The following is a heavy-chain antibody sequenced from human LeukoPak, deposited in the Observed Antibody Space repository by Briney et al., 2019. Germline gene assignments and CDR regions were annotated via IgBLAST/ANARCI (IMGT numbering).Heavy chain of an antibody. J-gene: IGHJ4*02. V-gene: IGHV3-48*03. D-gene: IGHD3-10*01. CDR1: GFTFSSYE. Sequence: GGSLRLSCAASGFTFSSYEMNWVRQAPGKGLEWVSYISSSGSTIYYADSVKGRFTISRDNAKNSLYLQMNSLRAEDTAVYYCARALLDEEFGELWDGFDYWGQGTLVTVSS. CDR3: ARALLDEEFGELWDGFDY. CDR2: ISSSGSTI.